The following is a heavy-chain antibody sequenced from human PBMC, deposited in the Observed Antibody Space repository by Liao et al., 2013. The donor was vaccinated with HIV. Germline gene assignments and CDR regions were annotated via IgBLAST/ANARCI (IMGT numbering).Heavy chain of an antibody. J-gene: IGHJ3*01. CDR3: ARGSKRRRAIDV. Sequence: QVQLQQLDAGLLKPSETLSLTCAVYGGSFSGYYWSWIRQPPREGAWSGLEKSMIVETPTTTRPSRVDSPYQWTRPRTSSPSILTSVTAADTAVYYCARGSKRRRAIDVWGPRDIGHRLF. CDR1: GGSFSGYY. CDR2: SMIVETP. V-gene: IGHV4-34*01.